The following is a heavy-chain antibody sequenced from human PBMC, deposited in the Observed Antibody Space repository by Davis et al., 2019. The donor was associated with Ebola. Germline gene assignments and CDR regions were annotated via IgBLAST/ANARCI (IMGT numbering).Heavy chain of an antibody. J-gene: IGHJ4*02. V-gene: IGHV1-69*06. CDR3: ARVPSSSPYYFDY. D-gene: IGHD6-6*01. CDR1: GGTFSSYA. CDR2: FIPIFGTA. Sequence: KVSCKASGGTFSSYAISWVRQAPGQGLEWMGGFIPIFGTANYAQMFQGRVTITADKSTSTAYMELSSLRSEDTAVYYCARVPSSSPYYFDYWGQGTLVTVSS.